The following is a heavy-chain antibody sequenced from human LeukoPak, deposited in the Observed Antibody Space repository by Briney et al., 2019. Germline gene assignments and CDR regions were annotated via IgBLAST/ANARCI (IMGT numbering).Heavy chain of an antibody. J-gene: IGHJ6*03. V-gene: IGHV1-69*05. CDR3: ARGVLWFGELESYYYMDV. CDR2: IIPIFGTA. Sequence: SVKVSCKASGGTFSSYAISWVRQAPGQGLEWMGGIIPIFGTANYAQKFQGRVTITTDESTSTAYVELSSLRSEDTAVYYCARGVLWFGELESYYYMDVWGKGTTVTVSS. D-gene: IGHD3-10*01. CDR1: GGTFSSYA.